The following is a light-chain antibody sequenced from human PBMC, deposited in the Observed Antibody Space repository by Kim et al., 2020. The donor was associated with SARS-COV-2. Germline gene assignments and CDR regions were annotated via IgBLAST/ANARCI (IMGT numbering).Light chain of an antibody. Sequence: DIQMTQSPSTLSASVGDRVTITCRASQSLNNCLARYQQKPGKPPKLLIYKASTLQSGVPSGFSGSGSGTEFTLTIGSLQPDDFATYYCQQYHSYPLTFGGGTKVDIK. CDR3: QQYHSYPLT. J-gene: IGKJ4*01. V-gene: IGKV1-5*03. CDR2: KAS. CDR1: QSLNNC.